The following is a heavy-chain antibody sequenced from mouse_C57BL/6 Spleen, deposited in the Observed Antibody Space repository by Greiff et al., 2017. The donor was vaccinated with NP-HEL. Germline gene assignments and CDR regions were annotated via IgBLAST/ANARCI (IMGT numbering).Heavy chain of an antibody. CDR2: IDPSDSYT. D-gene: IGHD2-3*01. CDR1: GYTFTSYW. J-gene: IGHJ2*01. CDR3: ARLGWLLPLDYFDY. V-gene: IGHV1-69*01. Sequence: VQLQQPGAELVMPGASVKLSCKASGYTFTSYWMHWVKQRPGQGLEWIGEIDPSDSYTNYNQKFKGKSTLTVDKSSSTAYMQLSSLTSEDSAVYYCARLGWLLPLDYFDYWGQGTTLTVSS.